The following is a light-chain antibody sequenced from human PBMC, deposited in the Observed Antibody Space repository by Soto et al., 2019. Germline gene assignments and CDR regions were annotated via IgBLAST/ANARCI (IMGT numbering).Light chain of an antibody. CDR2: DAS. CDR3: LQHLRYPLT. J-gene: IGKJ4*01. V-gene: IGKV1-17*03. Sequence: DIQMTQSPSAMSASVGDRVTITCRASQGIGNYLAWFQQKPGKVPKRLIYDASTLQSGVPSRFSSSGSGTEFTFTISSLQPEDFATYYCLQHLRYPLTFGGGTRVEIK. CDR1: QGIGNY.